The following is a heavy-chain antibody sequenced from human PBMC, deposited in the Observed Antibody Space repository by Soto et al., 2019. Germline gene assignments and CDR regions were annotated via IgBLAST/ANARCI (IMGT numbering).Heavy chain of an antibody. D-gene: IGHD3-22*01. CDR3: RQSSGSYSFY. Sequence: GWSLTLSCAAHGSTFSSYAMSWVRQAPGKGLVGGYAIIGSGESTFYADSVKGRFTVSRDHTKNTLYLQVNSLSAEDTAAYYCRQSSGSYSFYWGQVSLVTVSS. CDR2: IIGSGEST. J-gene: IGHJ4*02. V-gene: IGHV3-23*01. CDR1: GSTFSSYA.